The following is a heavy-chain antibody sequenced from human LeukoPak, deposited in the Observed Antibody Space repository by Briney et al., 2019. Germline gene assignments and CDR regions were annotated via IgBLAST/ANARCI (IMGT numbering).Heavy chain of an antibody. CDR2: ISSSSSYK. CDR3: ARGMIRGALWCVDF. D-gene: IGHD3-10*01. CDR1: GFDFSSHS. J-gene: IGHJ4*02. Sequence: PGGSLRLSCAASGFDFSSHSMHWIRQAPGKGLEWVSSISSSSSYKYYADSLKGRLTISRDNAGNSVFLLLQSLTVEDAAVYYCARGMIRGALWCVDFWGLGSLVTVSS. V-gene: IGHV3-21*01.